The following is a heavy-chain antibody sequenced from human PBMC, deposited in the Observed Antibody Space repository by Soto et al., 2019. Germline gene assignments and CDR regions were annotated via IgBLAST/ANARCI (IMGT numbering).Heavy chain of an antibody. Sequence: QVQLQQWGAGLLKPSETLSLTCAVYGGSFSGYYWSWIRQPPGKGLEWIGEINHSGSTNYNPSLTSRVTISVDTSKNQFSLKLSSVTAADTAVYYCARGHYHDSSGYFWDYWGQGTLVTVSS. J-gene: IGHJ4*02. CDR3: ARGHYHDSSGYFWDY. V-gene: IGHV4-34*01. CDR1: GGSFSGYY. D-gene: IGHD3-22*01. CDR2: INHSGST.